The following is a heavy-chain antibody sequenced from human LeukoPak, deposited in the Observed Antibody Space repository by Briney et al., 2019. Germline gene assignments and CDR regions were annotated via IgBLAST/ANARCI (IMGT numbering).Heavy chain of an antibody. V-gene: IGHV3-23*01. CDR3: AKDLSRAVAADWFDP. CDR2: ISDSGGST. J-gene: IGHJ5*02. D-gene: IGHD6-19*01. CDR1: GFTFSNYD. Sequence: GGSLRLSCAASGFTFSNYDMSWGRQAPGKGLEWVSSISDSGGSTYYADSVKGRFTISRDNSKNTLYLQMTNLRAADTAVYYCAKDLSRAVAADWFDPWDQGSLVTVSS.